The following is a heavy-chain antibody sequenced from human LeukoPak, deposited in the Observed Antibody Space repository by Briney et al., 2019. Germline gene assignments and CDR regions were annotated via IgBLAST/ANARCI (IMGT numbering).Heavy chain of an antibody. Sequence: SQTLSLTCTVSGDSMSGDSYFWSWIRQPAGKGLEWIGRVYSSGSTYYNPSLESRVTTSLDTSQSHFSLRLTSVTAADTAVYYCATARADYGDYNSYYYMDVWGKGTTVTVSS. D-gene: IGHD4-17*01. CDR3: ATARADYGDYNSYYYMDV. J-gene: IGHJ6*03. V-gene: IGHV4-61*02. CDR2: VYSSGST. CDR1: GDSMSGDSYF.